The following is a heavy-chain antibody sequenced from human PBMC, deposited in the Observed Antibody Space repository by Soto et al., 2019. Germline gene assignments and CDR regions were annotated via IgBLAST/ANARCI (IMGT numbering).Heavy chain of an antibody. J-gene: IGHJ6*04. Sequence: ASVKVXCKASGYTXTSYGISWVRQSPGQGLEWMGWISAYNGNTNYAQKLQGRVTMTTDTSTSTAYMELRSLRSDDTAVYYCARARGYCSGGSCSRRILGGMDVWGKGTTVTVSS. V-gene: IGHV1-18*01. CDR1: GYTXTSYG. CDR2: ISAYNGNT. CDR3: ARARGYCSGGSCSRRILGGMDV. D-gene: IGHD2-15*01.